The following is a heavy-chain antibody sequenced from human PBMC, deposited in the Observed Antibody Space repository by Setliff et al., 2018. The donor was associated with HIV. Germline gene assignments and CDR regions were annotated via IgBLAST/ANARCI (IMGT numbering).Heavy chain of an antibody. CDR2: IWFNGTNK. CDR3: TRHVDSGTYMDV. V-gene: IGHV3-33*01. D-gene: IGHD5-18*01. CDR1: GFSISKYG. Sequence: GGSLRLSCSVSGFSISKYGMHWVRQAPGKGLEWVALIWFNGTNKYYVDSAKGRFTISRDNAKKSLYLQMNSLKTEDTAVYYCTRHVDSGTYMDVWGRGTTVTVSS. J-gene: IGHJ6*03.